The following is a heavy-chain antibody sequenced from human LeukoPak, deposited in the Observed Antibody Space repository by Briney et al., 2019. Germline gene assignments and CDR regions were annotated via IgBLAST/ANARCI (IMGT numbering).Heavy chain of an antibody. CDR1: GFTFSSYS. D-gene: IGHD3-22*01. V-gene: IGHV3-48*01. CDR2: ISSSSSTI. J-gene: IGHJ6*03. CDR3: ARNYYDSSGYYYDVWYYYYMDV. Sequence: GGSLRLSCAASGFTFSSYSMNWVRQAPGKGLEGVSYISSSSSTIYYADSVKGRFTISRDNAKNSLYLQMNSLRAEDTAVYYCARNYYDSSGYYYDVWYYYYMDVWGKGTTVTVSS.